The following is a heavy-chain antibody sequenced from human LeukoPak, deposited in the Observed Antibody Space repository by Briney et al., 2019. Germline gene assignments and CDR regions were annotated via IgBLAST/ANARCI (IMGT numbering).Heavy chain of an antibody. V-gene: IGHV4-34*01. CDR3: ARVAGASRFDP. CDR1: GGSFSGYY. D-gene: IGHD1-1*01. J-gene: IGHJ5*02. Sequence: PSETLSLTCAAYGGSFSGYYWSWIRQPPGKGLEWIGEINHSGSTNYNPSLKSRVTISVDTSKNQFSLKLSSVTAADTAVYYCARVAGASRFDPWGQGTLVTVSS. CDR2: INHSGST.